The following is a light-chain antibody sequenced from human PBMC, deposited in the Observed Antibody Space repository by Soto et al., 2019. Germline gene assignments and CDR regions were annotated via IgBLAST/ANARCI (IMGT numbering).Light chain of an antibody. V-gene: IGLV2-14*01. CDR2: EVT. CDR3: SSYTSRTSLSFV. CDR1: SSDVGGYDY. Sequence: QSVLTQPASVSGSPGQSITISCTGTSSDVGGYDYVSWYQQHPDKAPKLMIYEVTNRPSGVSNRFSGSRSGNTASLTISGLLAEDEADYYCSSYTSRTSLSFVFGAGTKVTVL. J-gene: IGLJ1*01.